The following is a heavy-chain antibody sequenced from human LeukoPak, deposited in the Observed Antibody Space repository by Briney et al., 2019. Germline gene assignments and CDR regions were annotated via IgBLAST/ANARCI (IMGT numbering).Heavy chain of an antibody. CDR3: ASTRRRAFDI. CDR2: IYYSGST. J-gene: IGHJ3*02. V-gene: IGHV4-59*01. CDR1: GGSISSYY. Sequence: ASETLSLTCTVSGGSISSYYWSWIRQPPGKGLEWIGYIYYSGSTNYNPSLKSRVTISVDTSKNQFSPKLSSVTAADTAVYYCASTRRRAFDIWGQGTMVTVSS.